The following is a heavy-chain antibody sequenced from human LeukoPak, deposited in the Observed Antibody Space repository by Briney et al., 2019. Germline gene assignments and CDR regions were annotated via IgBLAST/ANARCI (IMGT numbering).Heavy chain of an antibody. D-gene: IGHD3-22*01. CDR1: GYTFTSYG. V-gene: IGHV1-69*06. J-gene: IGHJ3*02. CDR2: IIPIFGTA. CDR3: ARDLYYYDSSEWAFDI. Sequence: ASVKVSCKASGYTFTSYGISWVRQAPGQGLEWMGGIIPIFGTANYAQKFQGRVTITADKSTSTAYMELSRPRSDNTAVYYCARDLYYYDSSEWAFDIWGQGTMVTVSS.